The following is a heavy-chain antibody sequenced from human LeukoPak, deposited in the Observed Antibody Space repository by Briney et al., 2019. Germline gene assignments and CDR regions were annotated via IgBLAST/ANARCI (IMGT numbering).Heavy chain of an antibody. Sequence: ASVKVSCKASGGTFSSYAISWVRQAPGQGLEWMGGIIPIFGTANYAQKFQGRVAITADESTSTAYMELSSLRSEDTAVYYCARDDSSGYYYSSINYYYYGMDVRGQGTTVTVSS. J-gene: IGHJ6*02. CDR3: ARDDSSGYYYSSINYYYYGMDV. V-gene: IGHV1-69*01. D-gene: IGHD3-22*01. CDR2: IIPIFGTA. CDR1: GGTFSSYA.